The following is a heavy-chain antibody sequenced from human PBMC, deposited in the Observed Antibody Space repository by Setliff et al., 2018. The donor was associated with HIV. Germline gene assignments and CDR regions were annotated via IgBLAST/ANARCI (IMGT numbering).Heavy chain of an antibody. V-gene: IGHV3-23*01. CDR2: ISVSGRST. CDR3: AKRGSYGDKLLYYFDS. CDR1: GFTFSSYA. J-gene: IGHJ4*02. D-gene: IGHD4-17*01. Sequence: PGGSLRLSCAASGFTFSSYAMSWVRQAPGKGLEWVSVISVSGRSTYYADSVKGRFTISRDNSKNTLYLQMSSLRAEDTAVYYYAKRGSYGDKLLYYFDSWGQGTLVTVSS.